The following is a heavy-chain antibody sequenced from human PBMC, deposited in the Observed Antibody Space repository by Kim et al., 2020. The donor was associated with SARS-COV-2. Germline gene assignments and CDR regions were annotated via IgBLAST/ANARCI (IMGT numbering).Heavy chain of an antibody. J-gene: IGHJ4*02. D-gene: IGHD1-26*01. V-gene: IGHV3-53*01. CDR1: GFTVSSNY. CDR2: IYSGGST. Sequence: GGSLRLSWAASGFTVSSNYMSWVRQAPGKGLEWVSVIYSGGSTYYADSVKGRFTISRDNSKNTLYLQMNSLRAEDTAVYYCARLEVGALDYWGQGTLVTVSS. CDR3: ARLEVGALDY.